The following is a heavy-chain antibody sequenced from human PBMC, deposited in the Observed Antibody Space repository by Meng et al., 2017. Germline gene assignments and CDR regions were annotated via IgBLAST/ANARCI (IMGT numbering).Heavy chain of an antibody. CDR2: INHSGIT. Sequence: QVQRQQWGAGPLKPSETLSLTCAVYGGSFSGYYWSWIRQPPGKGLEWIGEINHSGITNYNPSLKSRVTISVDTSKNQFSLKLSSVTAADTAVYYCASSGYSYGYRFDYWGQGTLVTVSS. CDR1: GGSFSGYY. V-gene: IGHV4-34*01. J-gene: IGHJ4*02. D-gene: IGHD5-18*01. CDR3: ASSGYSYGYRFDY.